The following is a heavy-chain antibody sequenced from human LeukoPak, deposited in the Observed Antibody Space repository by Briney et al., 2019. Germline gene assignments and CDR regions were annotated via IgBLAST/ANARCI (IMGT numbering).Heavy chain of an antibody. CDR2: IIPIFGTA. Sequence: GASVKVSCKASGGTFSSYAISWVRQAPGQGLEWMGGIIPIFGTANYAQKFRGRVTITADESTSTAYMELSSLRSEDTAVYYCARDLMEPLDYWGQGTLVTVSS. CDR1: GGTFSSYA. J-gene: IGHJ4*02. CDR3: ARDLMEPLDY. D-gene: IGHD1-14*01. V-gene: IGHV1-69*13.